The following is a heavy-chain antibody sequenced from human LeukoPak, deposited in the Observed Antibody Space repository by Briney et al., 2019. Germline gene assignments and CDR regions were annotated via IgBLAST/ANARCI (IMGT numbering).Heavy chain of an antibody. CDR2: ISSSSSYI. Sequence: GGSLRLSCAASGFTFSSYSMNWVRQAPGKGLEWVSSISSSSSYIYYADSVKGRFTISRDNAKNSLYLQMNSLRAEDTAVYYCAKPDFDWLSPIDYWGQGTLVTVSS. D-gene: IGHD3-9*01. J-gene: IGHJ4*02. V-gene: IGHV3-21*04. CDR3: AKPDFDWLSPIDY. CDR1: GFTFSSYS.